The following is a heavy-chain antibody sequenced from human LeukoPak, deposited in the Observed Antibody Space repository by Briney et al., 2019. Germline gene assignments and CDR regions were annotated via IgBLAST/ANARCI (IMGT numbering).Heavy chain of an antibody. J-gene: IGHJ4*02. CDR2: LRGNGDT. CDR1: GFSFSNYA. V-gene: IGHV3-23*01. D-gene: IGHD3-16*01. CDR3: AKANWVSNADAVV. Sequence: PGGSLTLSCAASGFSFSNYAMSWVREAPARGLEWVSSLRGNGDTFYADSVKGRFTLSRDDSRNTVFLQMNKLTVDDTARYYCAKANWVSNADAVVWGQGTVVTVSS.